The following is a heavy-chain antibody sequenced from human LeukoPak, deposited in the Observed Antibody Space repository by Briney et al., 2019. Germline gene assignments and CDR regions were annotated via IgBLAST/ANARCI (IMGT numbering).Heavy chain of an antibody. V-gene: IGHV1-24*01. CDR3: ATLTPGVVIGPFDY. J-gene: IGHJ4*02. D-gene: IGHD3-3*01. Sequence: ASVKVSCKVSEYTLTELSMQWVRQAPGKGLEWMGGFDPEDGETIYAQKFQGRVTMTEDTSTDTAYMELSSLRSEDTAVYYCATLTPGVVIGPFDYWGQGTLVTVSS. CDR2: FDPEDGET. CDR1: EYTLTELS.